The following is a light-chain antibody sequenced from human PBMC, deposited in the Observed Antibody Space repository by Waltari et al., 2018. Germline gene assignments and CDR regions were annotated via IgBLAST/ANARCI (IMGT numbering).Light chain of an antibody. CDR1: SSAVGGYNF. CDR3: SSYASSGSLV. Sequence: QSALTQPASVSGSPGQSITLSCSGTSSAVGGYNFVPWYQKHPDKAPKIIIFDVSNRPPGVSDRFSGSKSGNTASLIISGLQTGDEAEYYCSSYASSGSLVFGSGTQVTVL. V-gene: IGLV2-14*03. CDR2: DVS. J-gene: IGLJ6*01.